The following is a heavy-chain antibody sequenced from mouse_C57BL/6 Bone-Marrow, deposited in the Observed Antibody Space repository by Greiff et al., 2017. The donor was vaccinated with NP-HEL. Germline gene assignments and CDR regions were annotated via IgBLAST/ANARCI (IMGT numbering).Heavy chain of an antibody. D-gene: IGHD1-2*01. CDR1: GFTFRDYG. CDR2: ISNLAYSI. V-gene: IGHV5-15*04. Sequence: DVKLVESGGGLVQPGGSLKLSCAASGFTFRDYGMAWVRQAPRQGPEWVAFISNLAYSIYYAANVTGRFTISRENAENTLYLDMGSLRSEDTAMYYCARRGYGRYAMDYWGQGTSVTVSS. J-gene: IGHJ4*01. CDR3: ARRGYGRYAMDY.